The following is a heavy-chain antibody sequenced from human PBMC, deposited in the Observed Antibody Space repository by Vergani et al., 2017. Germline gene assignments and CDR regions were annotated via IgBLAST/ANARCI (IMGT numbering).Heavy chain of an antibody. J-gene: IGHJ4*02. V-gene: IGHV3-48*03. CDR3: ARAIVVVPYYFDY. CDR2: ISRSGSTI. Sequence: EVQLVESGGGLVQPGGSLRLSCAASGFTFSSYEMNWVRQAPGKGLEWVSYISRSGSTIYYADSVKGRFTISRDNAKNSLYLQMNSLRAEDTAVYYCARAIVVVPYYFDYWGQGTLVTVSS. D-gene: IGHD3-22*01. CDR1: GFTFSSYE.